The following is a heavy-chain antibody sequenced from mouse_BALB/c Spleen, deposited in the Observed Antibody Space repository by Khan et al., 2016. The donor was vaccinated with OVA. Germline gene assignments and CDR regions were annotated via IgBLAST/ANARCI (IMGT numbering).Heavy chain of an antibody. CDR3: ARGYGNSIDY. CDR1: GYTFTTSG. Sequence: QVQLVQSGPELKKPGETVRISCKASGYTFTTSGMQWVQKMPGKGLKWIGWINTHSGVPKYAEDFKGRFAFSLETSASTAYLQISNLKNEDTATYFCARGYGNSIDYWGQGTTLTVSS. V-gene: IGHV9-4*02. CDR2: INTHSGVP. J-gene: IGHJ2*01. D-gene: IGHD2-10*02.